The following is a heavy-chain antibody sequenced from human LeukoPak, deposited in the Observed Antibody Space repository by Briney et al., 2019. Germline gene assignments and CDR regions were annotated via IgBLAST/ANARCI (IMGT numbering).Heavy chain of an antibody. Sequence: PGGSLRLSCAASGFTFSSYGMHWVRQAPGKGLEWVAVIWYDGSNKYCADSVKGRFTISRDNSKNTLYLQMNSLRAEDTAVYYCARGPSIAARRGGYYYYGMDVWGQGTTVTVSS. D-gene: IGHD6-6*01. V-gene: IGHV3-33*01. CDR1: GFTFSSYG. J-gene: IGHJ6*02. CDR3: ARGPSIAARRGGYYYYGMDV. CDR2: IWYDGSNK.